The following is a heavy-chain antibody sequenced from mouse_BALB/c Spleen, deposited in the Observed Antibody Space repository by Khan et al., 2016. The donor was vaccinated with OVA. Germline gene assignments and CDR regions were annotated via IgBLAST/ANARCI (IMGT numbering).Heavy chain of an antibody. CDR2: ISTGDTYT. V-gene: IGHV5-9-3*01. CDR3: ARPPITTVVATSYWFFDV. Sequence: EVELVESGGGLVKSGGSLKLSCAASGFTFSTYAMSWVRQTPEKRLEWVATISTGDTYTYYPDSVKGRFTISRDNAKNTLYLQMSSLRSEDTAMYYCARPPITTVVATSYWFFDVWGAGTTDTVST. J-gene: IGHJ1*01. CDR1: GFTFSTYA. D-gene: IGHD1-1*01.